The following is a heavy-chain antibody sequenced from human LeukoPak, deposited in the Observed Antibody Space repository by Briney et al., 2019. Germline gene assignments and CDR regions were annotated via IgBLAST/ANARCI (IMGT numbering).Heavy chain of an antibody. CDR3: ARETPTFGYYYYYMDV. J-gene: IGHJ6*03. D-gene: IGHD3-16*01. Sequence: SETLSLTCTVSGGSISSYYWSWIRQPPGKGLEWIGYIYYSGSTNYNPSLKSRVTISVDTSKNQFSLKLSSVTAADTAVYYCARETPTFGYYYYYMDVWGKGTTVTVSS. V-gene: IGHV4-59*01. CDR1: GGSISSYY. CDR2: IYYSGST.